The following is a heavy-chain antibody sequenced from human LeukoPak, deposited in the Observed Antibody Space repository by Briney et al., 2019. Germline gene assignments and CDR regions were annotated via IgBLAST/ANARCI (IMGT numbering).Heavy chain of an antibody. D-gene: IGHD2-15*01. V-gene: IGHV3-21*01. Sequence: NPGGSLRLSCAASGFTFSSYSMNWVRQAPGKGLEWVSSISSSSSYIYYADSVKGRFTISRDNAKNSLYLQMNSLRAEDTAVYYCARDSYRVVVVVAATAGLLDYWGQGTLVTVSS. J-gene: IGHJ4*02. CDR1: GFTFSSYS. CDR3: ARDSYRVVVVVAATAGLLDY. CDR2: ISSSSSYI.